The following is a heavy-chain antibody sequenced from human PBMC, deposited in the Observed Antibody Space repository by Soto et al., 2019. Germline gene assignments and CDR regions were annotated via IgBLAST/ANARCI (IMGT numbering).Heavy chain of an antibody. J-gene: IGHJ5*02. CDR1: GGSISSGDYY. CDR3: ARDRGDYSTSGNWFDP. Sequence: PSETLSLTCTGSGGSISSGDYYWSWIRQPPGKGLEWIGYIYYSGSTYYNPSLKSRVTISVDTSKNQFSLKLSSVTAADTAVYYCARDRGDYSTSGNWFDPWGQGTLVTVSS. D-gene: IGHD2-21*01. V-gene: IGHV4-30-4*01. CDR2: IYYSGST.